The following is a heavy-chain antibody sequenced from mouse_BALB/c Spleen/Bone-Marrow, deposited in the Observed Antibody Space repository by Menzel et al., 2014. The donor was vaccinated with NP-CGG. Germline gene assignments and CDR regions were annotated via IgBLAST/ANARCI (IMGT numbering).Heavy chain of an antibody. V-gene: IGHV1-54*01. CDR2: INPGSGGT. CDR3: ARSRYGKGAMDY. Sequence: VQLQQSGAELVRPGTSVKVSCKASGYAFTNYLIEWVKQRPGQGLEWIGVINPGSGGTNYNEKFKGKATLTADKSSSTVYMQLSSLTADDSAVYFCARSRYGKGAMDYWGQGTSVTVSS. J-gene: IGHJ4*01. CDR1: GYAFTNYL. D-gene: IGHD2-10*02.